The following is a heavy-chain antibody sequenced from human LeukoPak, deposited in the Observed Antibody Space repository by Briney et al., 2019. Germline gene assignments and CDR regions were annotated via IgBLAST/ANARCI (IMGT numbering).Heavy chain of an antibody. J-gene: IGHJ4*02. Sequence: GGSLRLSCTASGFTFGDYAVSWFRQAPGKGLEWVGFSRSKAYGGTTESAASVKGRLTISRGDSKSIAYLQMNSLKTEDTAVYYCTRAPRYCSSTSCSYYFDYWGQGTLVTVSS. CDR1: GFTFGDYA. D-gene: IGHD2-2*01. CDR3: TRAPRYCSSTSCSYYFDY. V-gene: IGHV3-49*03. CDR2: SRSKAYGGTT.